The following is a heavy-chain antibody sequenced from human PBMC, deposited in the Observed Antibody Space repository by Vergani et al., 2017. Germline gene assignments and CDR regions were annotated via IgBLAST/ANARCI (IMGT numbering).Heavy chain of an antibody. CDR3: ARDRYYDSSGYGGNDY. CDR1: GFTFDDYG. CDR2: INWNGGST. Sequence: EVQLVESGGGVVRPGGSLRLSCAASGFTFDDYGMSWVRQAPGKGLEWGSGINWNGGSTGYADSVKGRFTISRDNAKNSLYLQMNSLRAEDTALYYCARDRYYDSSGYGGNDYWGQGTLVTVSS. J-gene: IGHJ4*02. D-gene: IGHD3-22*01. V-gene: IGHV3-20*04.